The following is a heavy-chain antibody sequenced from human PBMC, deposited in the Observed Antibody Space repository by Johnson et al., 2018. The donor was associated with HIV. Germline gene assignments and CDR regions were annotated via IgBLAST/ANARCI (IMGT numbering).Heavy chain of an antibody. J-gene: IGHJ3*02. CDR2: IWYDGSNK. D-gene: IGHD3-10*01. V-gene: IGHV3-33*08. CDR3: ARGRIYGAFAFDI. CDR1: GFTFSSYG. Sequence: QMLLVESGGGVVQPGRSLRLSCAASGFTFSSYGMHWVRQAPGKGLEWVAVIWYDGSNKYYVDSVKGRFTISRDNAKNSLYLQMNSLRAEDTAVYYCARGRIYGAFAFDIWGQGTMVTVSS.